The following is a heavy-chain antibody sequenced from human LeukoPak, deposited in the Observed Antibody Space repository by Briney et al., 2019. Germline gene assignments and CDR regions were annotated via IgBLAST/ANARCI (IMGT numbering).Heavy chain of an antibody. V-gene: IGHV1-2*02. CDR1: GYTLTAFY. D-gene: IGHD3-10*01. J-gene: IGHJ3*02. CDR2: IIPTNGDT. CDR3: ARSNHYYGSGSGDAYDI. Sequence: GASVKVSCKASGYTLTAFYIHWVRQTPGQGLEWMGWIIPTNGDTNYAQKFQGGVTMTRDTSVNTAYMELKWLRSDDTAVYYCARSNHYYGSGSGDAYDIWGQGTMVTVSS.